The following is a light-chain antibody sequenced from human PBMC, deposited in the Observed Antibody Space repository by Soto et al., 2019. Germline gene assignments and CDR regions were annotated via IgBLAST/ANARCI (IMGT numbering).Light chain of an antibody. CDR2: DAS. CDR3: QQRSNWPPIT. J-gene: IGKJ5*01. CDR1: QSISSY. Sequence: EIVLTQSPATLSLSPGERATLSCRASQSISSYLAWYQQKPGQAPRLLIYDASNRATDIPARFSGSGSGKDFTLTISSLEAEDFAVYYCQQRSNWPPITFGQGTRLEIK. V-gene: IGKV3-11*01.